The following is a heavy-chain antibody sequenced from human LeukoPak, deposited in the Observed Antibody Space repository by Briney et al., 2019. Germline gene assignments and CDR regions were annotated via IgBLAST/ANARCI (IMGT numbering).Heavy chain of an antibody. CDR3: ARRDGSSWYSLGLFDY. D-gene: IGHD6-13*01. Sequence: SETLSLTCAVYGGSFSGYYWSWIRQPPGKGLEWIGEINHSGSTNYNPSLKSRVTISVDTSKNQFSLKLSSVTAADTAVYYCARRDGSSWYSLGLFDYWGQGTLVTVSS. J-gene: IGHJ4*02. V-gene: IGHV4-34*01. CDR2: INHSGST. CDR1: GGSFSGYY.